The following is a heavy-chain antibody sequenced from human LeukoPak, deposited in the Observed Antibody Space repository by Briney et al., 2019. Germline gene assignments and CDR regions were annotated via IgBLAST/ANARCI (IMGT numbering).Heavy chain of an antibody. J-gene: IGHJ4*02. CDR1: GYPFTSYG. D-gene: IGHD3-22*01. Sequence: ASVKVSCKASGYPFTSYGISWVRQAPGQGLEWMGWISTYNGNTNYAQKVQGRVILTRDTSTSTAYMELRSLRPDDTAVYYCARGGVGGGYYLYYFDYWGQGTLVTVSS. CDR3: ARGGVGGGYYLYYFDY. V-gene: IGHV1-18*01. CDR2: ISTYNGNT.